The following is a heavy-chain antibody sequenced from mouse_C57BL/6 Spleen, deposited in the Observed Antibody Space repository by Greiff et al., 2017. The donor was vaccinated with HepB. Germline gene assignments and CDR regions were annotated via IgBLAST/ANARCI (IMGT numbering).Heavy chain of an antibody. CDR3: ARYDYDDYSDY. V-gene: IGHV5-17*01. CDR2: ISSGSSTI. CDR1: GFTFSDYG. D-gene: IGHD2-4*01. J-gene: IGHJ2*01. Sequence: EVKLEESGGGLVKPGGSLKLSCAASGFTFSDYGMHWVRQAPEKGLEWVAYISSGSSTIYYADTVKGRFTISRGNAKNTLFLQMTSLRSEDTAMYYCARYDYDDYSDYWGQGTTLTVSS.